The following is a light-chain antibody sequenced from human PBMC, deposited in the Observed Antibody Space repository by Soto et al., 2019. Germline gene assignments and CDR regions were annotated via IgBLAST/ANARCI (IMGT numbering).Light chain of an antibody. CDR1: QSVSSN. V-gene: IGKV3-15*01. CDR2: GAS. CDR3: QQRSNWPLT. J-gene: IGKJ4*01. Sequence: ETVMTQSPATLSVSPGERATLSCRTSQSVSSNLAWYQQKPGQAPRLLIYGASTRATGIPARFSGSRSGTEFTLTINSLQSEDFAVYYCQQRSNWPLTFGGGTKVDI.